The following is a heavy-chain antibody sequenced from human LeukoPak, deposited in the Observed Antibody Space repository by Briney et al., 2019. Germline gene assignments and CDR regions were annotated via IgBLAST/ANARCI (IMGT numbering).Heavy chain of an antibody. Sequence: PGRSLRLSCAASGFTFSSYSMNWVRQAPGKGLEWVSSISSSSSYIYYADSVKGRFTISRDNAKNSLYLQMNSLRAEDTAVYYCARVAEPLRYFDWLPNTGYYYYGMDVWGQGTTVTVSS. V-gene: IGHV3-21*01. J-gene: IGHJ6*02. CDR1: GFTFSSYS. CDR2: ISSSSSYI. D-gene: IGHD3-9*01. CDR3: ARVAEPLRYFDWLPNTGYYYYGMDV.